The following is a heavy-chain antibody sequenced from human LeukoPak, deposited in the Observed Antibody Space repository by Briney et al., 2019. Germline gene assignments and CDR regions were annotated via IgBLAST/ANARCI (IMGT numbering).Heavy chain of an antibody. J-gene: IGHJ3*02. CDR3: ARXSSIAXLDXFDI. Sequence: ASVKVSCKASGYTFTGYYMHWVRQAPGQGLEWMGWINPNSGGTNYAXKFQGRVTMTRDTSISTAYMELSRLRSDDTAVYYCARXSSIAXLDXFDIWGQGTVVTVSS. D-gene: IGHD6-6*01. CDR2: INPNSGGT. CDR1: GYTFTGYY. V-gene: IGHV1-2*02.